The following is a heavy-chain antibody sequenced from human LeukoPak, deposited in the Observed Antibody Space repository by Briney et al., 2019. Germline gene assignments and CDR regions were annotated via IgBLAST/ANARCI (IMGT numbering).Heavy chain of an antibody. CDR1: GFTFSNYW. D-gene: IGHD2-2*02. CDR2: MNIDGSEK. Sequence: PGGSLRLSCAASGFTFSNYWMGWVRQAPGKRLEWVANMNIDGSEKYYADSVKGRFSISRDNARNSVYLQMASLRVEDTAVYYCANTILTGALWGQGTLVTVSS. J-gene: IGHJ4*02. CDR3: ANTILTGAL. V-gene: IGHV3-7*01.